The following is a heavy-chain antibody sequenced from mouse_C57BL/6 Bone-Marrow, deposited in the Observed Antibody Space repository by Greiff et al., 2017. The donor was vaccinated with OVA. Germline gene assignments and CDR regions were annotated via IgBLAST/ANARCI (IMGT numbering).Heavy chain of an antibody. CDR1: GFNIKNTY. J-gene: IGHJ2*01. V-gene: IGHV14-3*01. Sequence: EVMLVESVAELVRPGASVKLSCTASGFNIKNTYMHWVKQRPEQGLEWIGRIDPANGNTKYAPKFQGKATITADTSSNTAYLQLSSLTSEDTAIYDCARCGSRESYFDYWGQGTTLTVSS. D-gene: IGHD1-1*01. CDR2: IDPANGNT. CDR3: ARCGSRESYFDY.